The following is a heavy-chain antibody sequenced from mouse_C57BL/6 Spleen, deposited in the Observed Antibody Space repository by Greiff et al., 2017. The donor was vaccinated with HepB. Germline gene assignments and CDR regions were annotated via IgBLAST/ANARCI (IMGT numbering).Heavy chain of an antibody. CDR2: INPSSGYT. D-gene: IGHD2-4*01. V-gene: IGHV1-4*01. CDR1: GYTFTSYT. J-gene: IGHJ2*01. Sequence: VQLQQSGAELARPGASVKMSCKASGYTFTSYTMHWVKQRPGQGLEWIGYINPSSGYTKYNQKFKDKATLTADKTSSTAYMQLSSLTSENSAVYYCARGDDDYDGPYYFDYWGQGTTLTVSS. CDR3: ARGDDDYDGPYYFDY.